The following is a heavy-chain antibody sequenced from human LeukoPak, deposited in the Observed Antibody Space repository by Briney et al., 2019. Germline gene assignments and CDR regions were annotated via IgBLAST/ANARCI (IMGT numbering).Heavy chain of an antibody. J-gene: IGHJ3*02. Sequence: GGSLRLSCAAPGLTFSSYWMPWVRHAPEKGLVWVSGINSYGITTTYADSVKGRFTISRDNAEHPLYLQMNSLRAEDMAVYYCVRASTGAFDIWGQGTMVTVSS. D-gene: IGHD3-9*01. V-gene: IGHV3-74*01. CDR3: VRASTGAFDI. CDR2: INSYGITT. CDR1: GLTFSSYW.